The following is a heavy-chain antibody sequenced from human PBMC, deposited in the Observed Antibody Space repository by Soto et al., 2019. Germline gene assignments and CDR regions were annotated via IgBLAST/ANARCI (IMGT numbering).Heavy chain of an antibody. V-gene: IGHV4-59*01. CDR1: GGSISSYY. CDR2: IYYSGSI. J-gene: IGHJ4*02. Sequence: SETLSLTCTVSGGSISSYYWSWIRQPPGKVLECIGYIYYSGSINYNPSLKSRVTISVDTSKIQFSLKLSSVSAADTAVYYCARHSGSYYGSTDYFDYWGQGTLVTVS. CDR3: ARHSGSYYGSTDYFDY. D-gene: IGHD1-26*01.